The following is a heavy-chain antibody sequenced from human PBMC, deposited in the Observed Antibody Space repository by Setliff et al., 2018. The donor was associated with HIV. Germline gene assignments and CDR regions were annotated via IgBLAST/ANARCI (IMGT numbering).Heavy chain of an antibody. CDR3: AAASSWDPLLDY. V-gene: IGHV4-34*01. CDR2: INHSGST. CDR1: GGSFSGYY. D-gene: IGHD6-13*01. J-gene: IGHJ4*02. Sequence: SETLSLTCAVYGGSFSGYYWSWIRQPPGKGLEWIGEINHSGSTNYNPSLKSRVTISVDTSKNQFSLKLSSVTAADTAVYYCAAASSWDPLLDYWGQGTLV.